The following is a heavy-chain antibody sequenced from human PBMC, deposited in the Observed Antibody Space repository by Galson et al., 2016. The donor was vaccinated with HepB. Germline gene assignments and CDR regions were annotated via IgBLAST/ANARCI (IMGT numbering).Heavy chain of an antibody. Sequence: SLRLSCAASGSVFSNFGLSWVRQAPGKGLEWVASISTRRTTYYSDSVQGRFTISRDNPNNTLYLQMNGLRAEDTAVYYCAKERLVRRIFDHWGQGTLLTVSS. CDR1: GSVFSNFG. CDR2: ISTRRTT. V-gene: IGHV3-23*01. J-gene: IGHJ4*02. CDR3: AKERLVRRIFDH. D-gene: IGHD1-1*01.